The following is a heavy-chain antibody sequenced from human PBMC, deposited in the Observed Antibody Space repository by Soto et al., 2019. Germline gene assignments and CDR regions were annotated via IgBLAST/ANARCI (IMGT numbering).Heavy chain of an antibody. CDR3: ARGGSPGGGYNWFDP. CDR1: GYTFTGYY. CDR2: INPNSGGT. Sequence: QVQLVQSGAEVKKPGASVKVSCKASGYTFTGYYMHWVRQAPGQGLEWMGWINPNSGGTNYAQKFQGWVTMTSATSISTAYMELSRLRSDDTAVYYGARGGSPGGGYNWFDPWGQGTLVTVSS. D-gene: IGHD2-15*01. V-gene: IGHV1-2*04. J-gene: IGHJ5*02.